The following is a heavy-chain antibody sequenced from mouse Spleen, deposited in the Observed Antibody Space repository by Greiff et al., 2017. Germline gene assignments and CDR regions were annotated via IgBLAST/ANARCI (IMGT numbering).Heavy chain of an antibody. J-gene: IGHJ2*01. Sequence: VKLQESGPELVKPGASVKISCKASGYAFSSSWMNWVKQRPGKGLEWIGRIYPGDGDTNYNGKFKGKATLTADKSSSTAYMQLSSLTSEDSAVYFCARKTTATGDYWGQGTTLTVSS. CDR3: ARKTTATGDY. V-gene: IGHV1-82*01. CDR2: IYPGDGDT. CDR1: GYAFSSSW. D-gene: IGHD1-2*01.